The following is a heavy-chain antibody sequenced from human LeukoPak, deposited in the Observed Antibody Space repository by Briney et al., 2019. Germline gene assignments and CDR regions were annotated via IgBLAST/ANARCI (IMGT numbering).Heavy chain of an antibody. V-gene: IGHV5-51*07. D-gene: IGHD6-25*01. CDR1: GSSFTSYW. J-gene: IGHJ4*02. CDR3: AREVSSAADD. Sequence: GAPLQTSAKASGSSFTSYWSGWGHQLRGKVLWWWWIIYAGGSNTTSSPSFRGQITISAYKSISSVYLKWSSREASAAAMYYCAREVSSAADDWGQGTLVTVSS. CDR2: IYAGGSNT.